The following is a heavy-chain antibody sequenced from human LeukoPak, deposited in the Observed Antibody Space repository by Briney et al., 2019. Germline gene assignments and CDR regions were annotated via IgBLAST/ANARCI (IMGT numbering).Heavy chain of an antibody. V-gene: IGHV4-59*01. J-gene: IGHJ5*02. CDR2: IYYSGST. CDR1: GGSISSYY. D-gene: IGHD4-23*01. Sequence: SETLSLTCTVSGGSISSYYWSWIRQPPGKGLQWIGYIYYSGSTSYNPSLKSRVTMSVDTSKSQFSLKLSSVTAADTAVYYCARATVATPNRWFGPWGQGTLVTVSS. CDR3: ARATVATPNRWFGP.